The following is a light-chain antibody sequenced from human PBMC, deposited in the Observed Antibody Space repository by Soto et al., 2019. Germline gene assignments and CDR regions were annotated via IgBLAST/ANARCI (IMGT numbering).Light chain of an antibody. Sequence: EIVMTQSPATLSVSPGERATLSCRASQSVSSNIAWYQQKPGQAPRLLIYGASTRATGIPARFSGSGSGTEFTLTISSLQSEDFAVYYCQQYNNWPLYTIGQGTKLEIK. V-gene: IGKV3-15*01. CDR1: QSVSSN. CDR3: QQYNNWPLYT. J-gene: IGKJ2*01. CDR2: GAS.